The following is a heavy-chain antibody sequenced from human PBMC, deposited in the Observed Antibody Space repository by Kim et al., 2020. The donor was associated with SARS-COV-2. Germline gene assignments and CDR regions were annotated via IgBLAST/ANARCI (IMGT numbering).Heavy chain of an antibody. CDR1: GFTFTTYA. D-gene: IGHD4-17*01. J-gene: IGHJ4*02. V-gene: IGHV3-23*01. Sequence: GGSLRLSCVASGFTFTTYAMNWVRQAPGKGLEWVSGISGSGGSTYYADSVKGRFTISRDSAKNTLYLQMNSLRAEDTAVYYCAKELRMTTQNSGGDFFAYWGQGTLVTVSS. CDR2: ISGSGGST. CDR3: AKELRMTTQNSGGDFFAY.